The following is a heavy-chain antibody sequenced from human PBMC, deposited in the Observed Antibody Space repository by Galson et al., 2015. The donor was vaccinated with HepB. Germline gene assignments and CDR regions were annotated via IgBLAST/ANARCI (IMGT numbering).Heavy chain of an antibody. V-gene: IGHV5-10-1*01. J-gene: IGHJ4*02. CDR3: ARGGEVYSSSSKNDY. Sequence: QSGAEVKKPGESLRISCTGSGYSFTSYWISWVRQMPGKGLEWMGRIDPSDSYTNYSPSFQGHVTISADKSISTAYLQWSSLKASDTAMYYWARGGEVYSSSSKNDYWGQGTLVTVSS. D-gene: IGHD6-6*01. CDR2: IDPSDSYT. CDR1: GYSFTSYW.